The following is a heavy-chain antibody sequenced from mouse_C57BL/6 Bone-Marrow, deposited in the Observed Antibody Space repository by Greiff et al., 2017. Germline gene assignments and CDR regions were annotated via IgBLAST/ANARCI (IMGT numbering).Heavy chain of an antibody. CDR1: GYTFTSYW. CDR2: IDPSDSYT. V-gene: IGHV1-50*01. J-gene: IGHJ4*01. Sequence: QVQLQQPGAELVKPGASVKLSCKASGYTFTSYWMQWVKQRPGQGLEWIGEIDPSDSYTNYNQNFKGKATLTVDTSSSTAYMQLSSLTSEDSAVYYCARAPHDSAIGYWGQGASVTVSS. CDR3: ARAPHDSAIGY.